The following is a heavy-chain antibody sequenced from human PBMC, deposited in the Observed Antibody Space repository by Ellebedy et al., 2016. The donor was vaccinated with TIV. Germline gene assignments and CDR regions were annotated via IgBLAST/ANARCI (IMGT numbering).Heavy chain of an antibody. CDR3: ARLRRSSSSPYYFDY. CDR1: GGSISSYY. D-gene: IGHD6-6*01. CDR2: IYYSGST. J-gene: IGHJ4*02. V-gene: IGHV4-59*12. Sequence: MPSETLSLTCTVSGGSISSYYWSWIRQPPGKGLEWIGYIYYSGSTNYNPSLKSRVTISVDTSKNQFSLKLSSVTAADTAVYYCARLRRSSSSPYYFDYWGQGTLVTVSS.